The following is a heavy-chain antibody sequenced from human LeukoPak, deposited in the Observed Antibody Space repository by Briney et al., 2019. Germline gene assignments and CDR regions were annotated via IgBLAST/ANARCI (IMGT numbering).Heavy chain of an antibody. Sequence: GRSLRRSCAASGFTCSSYGMHWVRQAPGKGLEWVAVISYDGPNKYYVESVKGRLIISRDDSNSTLYLQMNSLRPEDTAVYYCAKEKLPSGYSFLTDYWGQGTLVTVSS. J-gene: IGHJ4*02. V-gene: IGHV3-30*18. D-gene: IGHD5-18*01. CDR1: GFTCSSYG. CDR2: ISYDGPNK. CDR3: AKEKLPSGYSFLTDY.